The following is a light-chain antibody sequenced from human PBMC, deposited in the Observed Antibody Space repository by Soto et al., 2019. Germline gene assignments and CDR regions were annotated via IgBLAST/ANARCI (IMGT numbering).Light chain of an antibody. J-gene: IGKJ2*01. V-gene: IGKV3-20*01. CDR1: QSVDSNY. CDR3: QQYGRIPYT. CDR2: GAS. Sequence: ETVVTQSPATLSLSPGERATLSCSASQSVDSNYLAWYQQKPGQAPRLLIYGASTRATGIPDRFSGSGSGADFPLAISALEPEDFAVYHCQQYGRIPYTFGQGTKVEIK.